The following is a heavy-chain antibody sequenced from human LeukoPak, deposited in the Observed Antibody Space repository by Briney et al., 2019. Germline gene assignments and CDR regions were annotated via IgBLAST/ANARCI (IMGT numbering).Heavy chain of an antibody. V-gene: IGHV3-48*03. CDR2: ISSSGSTI. CDR1: GFTFSSYE. Sequence: GGSLRLSRAASGFTFSSYEMNWVRQAPRKELEWVSYISSSGSTIYYADSVKGRFTISRDNAKNSLYLQMNSLRAEDTSVYYCAKGRRLYGDYDYWGQGTLVTVSS. CDR3: AKGRRLYGDYDY. D-gene: IGHD4-17*01. J-gene: IGHJ4*02.